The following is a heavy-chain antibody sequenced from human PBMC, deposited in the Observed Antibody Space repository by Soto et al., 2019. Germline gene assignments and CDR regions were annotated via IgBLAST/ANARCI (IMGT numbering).Heavy chain of an antibody. CDR1: GGSISSGNYY. J-gene: IGHJ4*02. CDR2: IYYSGST. V-gene: IGHV4-30-4*01. CDR3: ARVATVTMGCDY. D-gene: IGHD4-17*01. Sequence: QVQLQESGPGLVKPSQTLSITCTVSGGSISSGNYYWSWIRQPPGKGLEWIGYIYYSGSTYYNPSLKSRVTISVDTSKNQFSLKLSSVTAADTAVYYCARVATVTMGCDYWGQGTLVTVSS.